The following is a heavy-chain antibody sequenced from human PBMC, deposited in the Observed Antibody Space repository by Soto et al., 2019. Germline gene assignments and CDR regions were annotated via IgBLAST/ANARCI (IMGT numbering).Heavy chain of an antibody. V-gene: IGHV3-23*01. D-gene: IGHD4-17*01. Sequence: EVQVLESGGVLVQPGWSLRLSCAASGFTFSSYAMSWVRQAPGQWLEWVSAISGSGSNPYYADSVKGRFTISRDNSKNTLYLQMNSLRAEDTALYYCAKPASMTIRAGFDQWGQGPLVTGSS. J-gene: IGHJ4*02. CDR3: AKPASMTIRAGFDQ. CDR2: ISGSGSNP. CDR1: GFTFSSYA.